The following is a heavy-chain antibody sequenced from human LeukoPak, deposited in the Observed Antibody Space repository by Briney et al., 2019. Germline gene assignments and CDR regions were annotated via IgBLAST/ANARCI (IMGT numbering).Heavy chain of an antibody. CDR2: ISGSGGST. J-gene: IGHJ4*02. V-gene: IGHV3-23*01. Sequence: GGSLRLSCAASGFTFSSYAMSWVRQAPGKGLEWVSAISGSGGSTCYADSVKGRFTISRDNSKNTLYLQMNSLRAEDTAVYYCAKECCSSTSCSGPLDYWGQGTLVTVSS. CDR1: GFTFSSYA. CDR3: AKECCSSTSCSGPLDY. D-gene: IGHD2-2*01.